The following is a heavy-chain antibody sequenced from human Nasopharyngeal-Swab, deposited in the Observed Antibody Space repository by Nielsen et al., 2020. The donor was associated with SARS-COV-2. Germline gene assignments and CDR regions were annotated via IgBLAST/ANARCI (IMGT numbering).Heavy chain of an antibody. D-gene: IGHD6-13*01. CDR2: IYSGGST. CDR1: GFTVSSNY. J-gene: IGHJ4*02. CDR3: AKDRAGGYSSSWFVFDY. V-gene: IGHV3-53*01. Sequence: GGSLRLSCAASGFTVSSNYMSWVRQAPGKGLEWVSVIYSGGSTYYADSVKGRFTISRDNSKNMLYLQMNSLRAEDTAVYYCAKDRAGGYSSSWFVFDYWGQGTLVTVSS.